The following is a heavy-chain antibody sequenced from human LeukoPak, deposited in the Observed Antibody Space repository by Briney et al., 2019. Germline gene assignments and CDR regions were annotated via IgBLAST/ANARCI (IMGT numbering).Heavy chain of an antibody. Sequence: ETLSLTCTVSGGSISSSSYYWGWIRQPPGKGLEWVANIKQDGSEKYYVDSVKGRFTISRDNAKNSLYLQMNSLRAEDTAVYYCARVRQPFSGHNWFDPWGQGTLVTVSS. CDR1: GGSISSSSYY. V-gene: IGHV3-7*01. J-gene: IGHJ5*02. CDR2: IKQDGSEK. CDR3: ARVRQPFSGHNWFDP. D-gene: IGHD2-15*01.